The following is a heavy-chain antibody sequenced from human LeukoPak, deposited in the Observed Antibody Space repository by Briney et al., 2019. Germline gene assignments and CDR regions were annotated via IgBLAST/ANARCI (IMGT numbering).Heavy chain of an antibody. CDR2: ISSSSTYI. Sequence: GGALRLSCAPSGFTFSTYSMNGVRQAPGKGLEWVSSISSSSTYIYYADSLKGRFTISRDNARCSLSLHLNSLGDEDTAVYYCARGGGGCSSASCFPAYYFDYWGQGALVTVSS. CDR3: ARGGGGCSSASCFPAYYFDY. J-gene: IGHJ4*02. D-gene: IGHD2-2*01. CDR1: GFTFSTYS. V-gene: IGHV3-21*01.